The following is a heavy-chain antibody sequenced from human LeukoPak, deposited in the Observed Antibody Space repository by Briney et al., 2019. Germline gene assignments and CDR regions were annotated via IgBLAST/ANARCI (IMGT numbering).Heavy chain of an antibody. Sequence: SGTLSLTCVVSGGSISRNDWWTWVRQPPGKGLEWIAEIYQSGGINYNPSLKSRVTMSVDKSKNQFSLKLNSVTAADTAVYYCARAPRHECLLQGWFDPWGQGTLVTVSS. V-gene: IGHV4-4*02. CDR1: GGSISRNDW. CDR3: ARAPRHECLLQGWFDP. J-gene: IGHJ5*02. D-gene: IGHD2/OR15-2a*01. CDR2: IYQSGGI.